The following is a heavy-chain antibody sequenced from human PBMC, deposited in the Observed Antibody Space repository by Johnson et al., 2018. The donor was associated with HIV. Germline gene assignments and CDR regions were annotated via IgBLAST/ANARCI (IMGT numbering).Heavy chain of an antibody. V-gene: IGHV3-30*18. CDR2: ISYDGSNK. CDR3: AKDGAMAFDI. Sequence: QVQLVESGGGLVTPGGSLRLSCAASGFTFSNAWMSWVRQAPGKGLEWVAVISYDGSNKYYVDSVKGRFTISRDKSKNTLYLQMNSLRAEDTAVYYCAKDGAMAFDIWGQGTLVTVSS. J-gene: IGHJ3*02. CDR1: GFTFSNAW. D-gene: IGHD2-2*01.